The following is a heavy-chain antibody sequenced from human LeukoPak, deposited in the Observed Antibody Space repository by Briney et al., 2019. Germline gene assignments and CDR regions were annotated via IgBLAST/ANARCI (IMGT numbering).Heavy chain of an antibody. Sequence: GGSLRLSCAASGFTFSSYGMHWVRQAPGKGLEWVAVISYDGSNKYYADSVKGRFTISRDNSKNTLYLQMNSLRAEDTAVYYCVATVGARAVKDWGQGTLVTVSS. CDR3: VATVGARAVKD. D-gene: IGHD1-26*01. CDR2: ISYDGSNK. CDR1: GFTFSSYG. J-gene: IGHJ4*02. V-gene: IGHV3-30*03.